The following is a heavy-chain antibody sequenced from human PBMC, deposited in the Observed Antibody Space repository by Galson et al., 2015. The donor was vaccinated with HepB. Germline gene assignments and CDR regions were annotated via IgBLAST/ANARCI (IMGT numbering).Heavy chain of an antibody. CDR3: ARVGGSYPDGY. CDR2: ISYDGSNK. D-gene: IGHD1-26*01. Sequence: SLRLSCAASGFTFSSYAMHWVRQAPGKGLEWVAVISYDGSNKYYADSVKGRFTISRDNSKNTLYLQMNSLRAEDTAVYYCARVGGSYPDGYWGQGTLVTVSS. J-gene: IGHJ4*02. CDR1: GFTFSSYA. V-gene: IGHV3-30-3*01.